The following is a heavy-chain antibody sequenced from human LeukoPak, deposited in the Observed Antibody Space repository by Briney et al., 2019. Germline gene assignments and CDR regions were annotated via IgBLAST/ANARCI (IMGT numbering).Heavy chain of an antibody. CDR1: GYTFTGYY. Sequence: GASVKVSCKASGYTFTGYYMHWVRQAPGQGLEWMGRINPNSGGTNYAQKFQGRVTMTRDTSISTAYMELSRLRSDDTAVYYCARVPVVKGSSYYARDYWGQGTLVTVSS. CDR3: ARVPVVKGSSYYARDY. CDR2: INPNSGGT. V-gene: IGHV1-2*06. J-gene: IGHJ4*02. D-gene: IGHD1-26*01.